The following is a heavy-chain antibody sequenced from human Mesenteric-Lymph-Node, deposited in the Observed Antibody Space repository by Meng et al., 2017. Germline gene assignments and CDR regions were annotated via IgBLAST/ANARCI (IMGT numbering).Heavy chain of an antibody. J-gene: IGHJ4*02. V-gene: IGHV1-69*05. D-gene: IGHD2-15*01. CDR3: ARGSGSTSAGYGY. CDR1: GGTFSSYA. Sequence: SVKVSCKASGGTFSSYAISWVRQAPGQGLEWMGGIIPIFGTANYAQKFQGRVTMTTDISTSTAYMEVRSLRSDDTAVYYCARGSGSTSAGYGYWGQGTLVTVSS. CDR2: IIPIFGTA.